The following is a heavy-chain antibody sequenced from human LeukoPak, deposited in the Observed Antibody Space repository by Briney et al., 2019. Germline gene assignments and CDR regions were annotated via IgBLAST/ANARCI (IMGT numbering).Heavy chain of an antibody. V-gene: IGHV3-64D*09. CDR2: ISPNGGST. Sequence: PGGSRSPSCPSSGYSSGCSAMQWARQAPGKGLEYVSAISPNGGSTYYADSVKGRFTISRDNSGTTLYLQLSSLRPEDTAVYNCVNGSWIRKLYRDQRGQEFLVTVSS. J-gene: IGHJ4*02. CDR1: GYSSGCSA. CDR3: VNGSWIRKLYRDQ. D-gene: IGHD5-18*01.